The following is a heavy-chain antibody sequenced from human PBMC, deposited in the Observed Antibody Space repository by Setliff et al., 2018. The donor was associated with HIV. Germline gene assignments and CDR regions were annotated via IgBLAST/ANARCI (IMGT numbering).Heavy chain of an antibody. V-gene: IGHV4-59*01. CDR3: ARNIEWEPYAFDI. D-gene: IGHD1-26*01. J-gene: IGHJ3*02. Sequence: SETLSLTCNVSSGSISYYYWSWVRQPPGGGLEWIGYVSHSGSTSYNPSLNSRVTMSVDTSRDQFSLKLTSVTAADTAVYYCARNIEWEPYAFDIWGQGTMVTVSS. CDR1: SGSISYYY. CDR2: VSHSGST.